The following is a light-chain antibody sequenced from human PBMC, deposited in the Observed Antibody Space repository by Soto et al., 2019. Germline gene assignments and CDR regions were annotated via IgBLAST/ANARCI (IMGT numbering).Light chain of an antibody. Sequence: DIVLTQSPDSLAVSLGERATINCKSSQSILYSSNNKNYLAWYQQKPGQPPKLLIYWASIRESGVPDRFSGSGSGTDFTLTISSLQAEDVALYYCQQYYSSWTFGQETKVEIK. V-gene: IGKV4-1*01. J-gene: IGKJ1*01. CDR3: QQYYSSWT. CDR2: WAS. CDR1: QSILYSSNNKNY.